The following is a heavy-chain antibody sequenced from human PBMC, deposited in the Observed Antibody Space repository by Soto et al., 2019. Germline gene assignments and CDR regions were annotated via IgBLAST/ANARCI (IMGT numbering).Heavy chain of an antibody. CDR1: GYSFTSCD. Sequence: QVQLVQSGAEVKKPGASVKVSCRASGYSFTSCDINWVRQATGQGLEWMGWMNPNTGNTGYAQKFQGIVTMTRNTSMSTAYMELSSLRSEDTAVYYCARVWDTGTPFDYWGQGTLVTVSS. D-gene: IGHD6-13*01. CDR3: ARVWDTGTPFDY. V-gene: IGHV1-8*01. J-gene: IGHJ4*02. CDR2: MNPNTGNT.